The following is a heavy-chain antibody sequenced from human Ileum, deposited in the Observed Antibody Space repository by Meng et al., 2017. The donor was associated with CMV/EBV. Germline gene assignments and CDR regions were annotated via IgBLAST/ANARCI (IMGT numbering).Heavy chain of an antibody. Sequence: GGSLRLSCAASGFTFSSYWMHWVRQAPGKGLVWVSRINSDGSSTSYADSVKGRFTISRDNAKNTLYLQMNSLRAEDTAVYYCASPRYDFWSGPFNIWGQGTMVTVSS. V-gene: IGHV3-74*01. CDR3: ASPRYDFWSGPFNI. D-gene: IGHD3-3*01. J-gene: IGHJ3*02. CDR2: INSDGSST. CDR1: GFTFSSYW.